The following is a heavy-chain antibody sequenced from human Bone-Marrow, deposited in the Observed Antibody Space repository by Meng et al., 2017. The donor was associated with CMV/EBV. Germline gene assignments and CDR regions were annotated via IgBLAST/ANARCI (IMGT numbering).Heavy chain of an antibody. Sequence: GESLKISCAASGFTFSNYAMSWVRQAPGKGLEWVSVIYTGSTNTYYADSVKGRFTIARDTSKNTLYLQMSSLRAEDTAVYYCAKWGGDYGDGWGQGTLVNVSS. CDR3: AKWGGDYGDG. CDR1: GFTFSNYA. J-gene: IGHJ4*02. CDR2: IYTGSTNT. V-gene: IGHV3-23*03. D-gene: IGHD4-17*01.